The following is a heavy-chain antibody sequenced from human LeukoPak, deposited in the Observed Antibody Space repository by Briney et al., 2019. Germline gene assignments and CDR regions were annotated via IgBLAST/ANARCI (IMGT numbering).Heavy chain of an antibody. V-gene: IGHV3-23*01. CDR2: IRGSGGST. CDR3: AKDLYGDYGGIDY. D-gene: IGHD4-17*01. J-gene: IGHJ4*02. CDR1: GFTYSTYA. Sequence: GGSLRLXCAASGFTYSTYAMSWVRQAPGKGLEWVSVIRGSGGSTYYADSVKGRFTISRDNSKNTLYLQMNSLRAEDTAIYYCAKDLYGDYGGIDYWGQGTLVTVSS.